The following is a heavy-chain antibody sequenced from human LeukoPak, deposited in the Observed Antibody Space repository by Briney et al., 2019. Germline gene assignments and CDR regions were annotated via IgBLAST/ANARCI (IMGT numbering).Heavy chain of an antibody. CDR3: ARPTYDYVWGSYRFSAFDI. Sequence: SGTLSLTCAVYGGSFSGYYWSWIRQPPGKGLEWIGEINHSGSTNYNPSLKSRVTISVDTSKNQFSLKLSSVTAADTAVYYCARPTYDYVWGSYRFSAFDIWGQGTMVTVSS. D-gene: IGHD3-16*02. V-gene: IGHV4-34*01. CDR1: GGSFSGYY. J-gene: IGHJ3*02. CDR2: INHSGST.